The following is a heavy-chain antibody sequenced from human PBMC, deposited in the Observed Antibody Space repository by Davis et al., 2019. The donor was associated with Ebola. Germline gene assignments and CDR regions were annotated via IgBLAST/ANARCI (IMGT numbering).Heavy chain of an antibody. J-gene: IGHJ4*02. Sequence: GESLKISCAASGFTFSSYAMSWVRQAPGKGLEWVSAISGSGGSTYYADSVKGRFTISRDNSKNTLYLQMNSLRAEDTAVYYCAKDSSSWEAPWDYWGQGTLVTVSS. CDR3: AKDSSSWEAPWDY. D-gene: IGHD6-13*01. CDR1: GFTFSSYA. V-gene: IGHV3-23*01. CDR2: ISGSGGST.